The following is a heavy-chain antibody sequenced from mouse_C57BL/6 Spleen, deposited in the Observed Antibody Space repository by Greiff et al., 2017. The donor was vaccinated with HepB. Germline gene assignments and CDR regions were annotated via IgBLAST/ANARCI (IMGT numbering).Heavy chain of an antibody. CDR3: AIIYYGNYGFAY. V-gene: IGHV1-42*01. D-gene: IGHD2-1*01. Sequence: EVQWVESGPELVKPGASVKISCKASGYSFTGYYMNWVKQSPEKSLEWIGEINPSTGGTTYNQKFKAKATLTVDKSSSTAYMQLKSLTSEDSAVYYCAIIYYGNYGFAYWGQGTLVTVSA. CDR1: GYSFTGYY. CDR2: INPSTGGT. J-gene: IGHJ3*01.